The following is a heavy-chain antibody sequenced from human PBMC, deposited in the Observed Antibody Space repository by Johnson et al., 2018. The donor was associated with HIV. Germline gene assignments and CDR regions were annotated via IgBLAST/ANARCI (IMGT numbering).Heavy chain of an antibody. D-gene: IGHD2-21*02. CDR1: GLTFSSFW. Sequence: MQLVESGGGLLQPGGPLRLSCAASGLTFSSFWMTWVRQAPGKGLEWVANIKQDGSEKYYVDSVKGRFTISRDNSKNTLYLQMNSLRAEDTAVYYCAKDLVVVTARGAFDIWGQGTMVTVSS. J-gene: IGHJ3*02. CDR2: IKQDGSEK. V-gene: IGHV3-7*01. CDR3: AKDLVVVTARGAFDI.